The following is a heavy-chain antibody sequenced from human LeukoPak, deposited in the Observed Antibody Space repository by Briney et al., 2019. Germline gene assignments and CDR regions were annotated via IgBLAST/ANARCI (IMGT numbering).Heavy chain of an antibody. D-gene: IGHD7-27*01. CDR3: ARGPLVLGWFDP. CDR2: INHSGST. V-gene: IGHV4-34*01. Sequence: SETLSLTCAVYGGSFSGYYWSWIRQPPGKGLEWIGEINHSGSTNYNPSLKSRVTISVDTSKNQFSLKLSSVTAADTAVYYCARGPLVLGWFDPWGQGTLVTVSS. CDR1: GGSFSGYY. J-gene: IGHJ5*02.